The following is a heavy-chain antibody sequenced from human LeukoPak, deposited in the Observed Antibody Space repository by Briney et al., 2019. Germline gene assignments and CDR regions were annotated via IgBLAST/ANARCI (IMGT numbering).Heavy chain of an antibody. D-gene: IGHD6-13*01. CDR1: GYTFTGYY. V-gene: IGHV1-2*02. CDR2: INPNSGGT. CDR3: ARAGYSSSWNDY. Sequence: ASVKLSCKASGYTFTGYYMHWVRQAPGQGLEWMGWINPNSGGTNYAQKFQGRVTMTRDTSITTAYMELSRLRSDDTAVYYCARAGYSSSWNDYWGQGTLVTVSS. J-gene: IGHJ4*02.